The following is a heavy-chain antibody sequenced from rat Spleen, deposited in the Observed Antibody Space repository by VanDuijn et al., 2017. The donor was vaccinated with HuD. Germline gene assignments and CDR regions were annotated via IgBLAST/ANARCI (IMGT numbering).Heavy chain of an antibody. D-gene: IGHD4-3*01. CDR2: ISSHSGTI. Sequence: EVQLVESGGGLVQPGRSLKLSCVASGFTFSDYGMNWIRQAPGKGLEWVAYISSHSGTIYYADTVKGRFTISRVNAQNTLYLQMNSLRSEDKATYYCTREGNSGYDYWGQGVMVTVSS. CDR3: TREGNSGYDY. V-gene: IGHV5-34*01. CDR1: GFTFSDYG. J-gene: IGHJ2*01.